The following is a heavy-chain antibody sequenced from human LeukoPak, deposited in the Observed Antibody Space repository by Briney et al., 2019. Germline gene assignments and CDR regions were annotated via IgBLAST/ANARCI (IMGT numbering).Heavy chain of an antibody. CDR2: ISYDGSNK. CDR1: GLTFSSYA. Sequence: GGSLRLSCAASGLTFSSYAMHWVRQAPGKGLEWVAVISYDGSNKYYADSVKGRFTISRDNSKNTLYLQMNSLRAEDTAVYYCARANYDFWSGPWSYFDYWGQGTLVTVSS. J-gene: IGHJ4*02. CDR3: ARANYDFWSGPWSYFDY. D-gene: IGHD3-3*01. V-gene: IGHV3-30-3*01.